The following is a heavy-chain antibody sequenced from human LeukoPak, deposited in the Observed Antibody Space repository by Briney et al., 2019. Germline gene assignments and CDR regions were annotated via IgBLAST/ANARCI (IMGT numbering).Heavy chain of an antibody. CDR1: GYSFTTYW. D-gene: IGHD1-26*01. V-gene: IGHV5-51*01. Sequence: GESLKISCKGSGYSFTTYWIGWVRQMPGKGLEWMGIIYPGDSDTRYSPSFQGQATISADNSISTAYLQWSSLKASDTAMYYCATRYSGSYFVYWGQGTLVTVSS. CDR2: IYPGDSDT. CDR3: ATRYSGSYFVY. J-gene: IGHJ4*02.